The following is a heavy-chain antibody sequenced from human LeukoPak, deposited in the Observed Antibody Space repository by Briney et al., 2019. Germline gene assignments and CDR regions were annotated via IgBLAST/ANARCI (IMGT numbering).Heavy chain of an antibody. Sequence: GGSLRLSYAASGFTFSSHAMSWVRQAPGKGLEWVSSLSGSGGSTYHADSVKGRFSISRDNSKNTLYLQLNSRRAEDTAVYYCAKGGSTSRVTTSRVVFGYYYYMDVWGKGTPVTVSS. CDR3: AKGGSTSRVTTSRVVFGYYYYMDV. V-gene: IGHV3-23*01. D-gene: IGHD4-17*01. CDR2: LSGSGGST. CDR1: GFTFSSHA. J-gene: IGHJ6*03.